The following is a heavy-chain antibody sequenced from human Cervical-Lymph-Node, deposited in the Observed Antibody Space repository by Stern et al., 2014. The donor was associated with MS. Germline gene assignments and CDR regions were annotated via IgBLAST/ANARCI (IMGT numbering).Heavy chain of an antibody. CDR1: GFSLVTSGVR. J-gene: IGHJ4*02. V-gene: IGHV2-70*04. D-gene: IGHD3-3*01. CDR3: ARMMGSGYRHYFDY. CDR2: LDWNDTT. Sequence: QITLKESGPALVKPTQTLTLTCTFSGFSLVTSGVRVSWIRQPPGKALEWLARLDWNDTTFHNKSLMTRLTISKDTSKNQVVLTMTNVDPVDTATYYCARMMGSGYRHYFDYWGQGTPVTVS.